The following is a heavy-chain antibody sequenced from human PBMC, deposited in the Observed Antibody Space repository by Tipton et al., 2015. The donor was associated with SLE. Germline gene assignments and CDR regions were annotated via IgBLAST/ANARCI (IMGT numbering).Heavy chain of an antibody. CDR1: GGSISSSSYY. J-gene: IGHJ4*02. Sequence: LRLSCTVSGGSISSSSYYWGWIRQPPGKGLEWIGSIYYSGSTYYNPSLKSRVTISVDTSKNQFSLKLSSVTAADTAVYYCARLPTSPYYFDYWGQGTLVTVSS. CDR2: IYYSGST. D-gene: IGHD3-16*01. CDR3: ARLPTSPYYFDY. V-gene: IGHV4-39*01.